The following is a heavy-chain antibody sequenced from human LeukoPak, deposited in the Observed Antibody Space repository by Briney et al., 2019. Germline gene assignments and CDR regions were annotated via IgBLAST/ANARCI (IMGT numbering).Heavy chain of an antibody. CDR3: ARDRAARLFDY. V-gene: IGHV3-30-3*01. D-gene: IGHD6-6*01. CDR2: ISYDGSNK. Sequence: PGGSLRLSCAASGFMFSSNWMSWVRLAPGKGLEWVAVISYDGSNKYYADSVKGRFTISRDNSKNTLYLQMNSLRAEDTAVYYCARDRAARLFDYWGQGTLVTVSS. CDR1: GFMFSSNW. J-gene: IGHJ4*02.